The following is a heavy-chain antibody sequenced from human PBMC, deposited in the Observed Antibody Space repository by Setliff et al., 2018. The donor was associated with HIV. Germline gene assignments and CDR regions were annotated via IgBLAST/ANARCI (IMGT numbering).Heavy chain of an antibody. D-gene: IGHD3-10*01. CDR1: GGTFSSYS. J-gene: IGHJ6*02. CDR2: IIPIYGTP. CDR3: ARGDYGSGSYYPYYFYYGMDV. Sequence: ASVKVSCKASGGTFSSYSINWVRQAPGQGLEWMGGIIPIYGTPIYAQKFQGRVTITADESTSTAYMELSSLRSEDTAVYYCARGDYGSGSYYPYYFYYGMDVWGQGTMVTVSS. V-gene: IGHV1-69*13.